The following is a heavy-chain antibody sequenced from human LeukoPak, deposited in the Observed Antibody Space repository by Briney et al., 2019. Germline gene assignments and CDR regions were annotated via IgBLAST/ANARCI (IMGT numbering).Heavy chain of an antibody. CDR2: INHSGST. D-gene: IGHD3-3*01. Sequence: PSETLSLTCAVYGGSFSGYYWSWIRQPPGKGLEWIGEINHSGSTNYNPSLKSRVTISVDTSKNQFSLKLSSVTAADTAVYYCARVSPYDSWSGLPQVGSQNWFDPWGQGTLVTVSS. CDR3: ARVSPYDSWSGLPQVGSQNWFDP. CDR1: GGSFSGYY. V-gene: IGHV4-34*01. J-gene: IGHJ5*02.